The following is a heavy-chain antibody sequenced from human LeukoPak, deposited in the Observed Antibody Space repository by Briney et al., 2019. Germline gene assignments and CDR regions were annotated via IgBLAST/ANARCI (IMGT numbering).Heavy chain of an antibody. CDR3: AKVPIGYCSSTSCYPYFDY. Sequence: GGSLRLXCAASGFTFDDYGMSWVRQAPGKELEWVSGINWNGGSTGYADSVKGRFTISRDNAKNTLYLQMNSLRAEDTAVYYCAKVPIGYCSSTSCYPYFDYWGQGTLVTVSS. J-gene: IGHJ4*02. D-gene: IGHD2-2*01. CDR2: INWNGGST. CDR1: GFTFDDYG. V-gene: IGHV3-20*04.